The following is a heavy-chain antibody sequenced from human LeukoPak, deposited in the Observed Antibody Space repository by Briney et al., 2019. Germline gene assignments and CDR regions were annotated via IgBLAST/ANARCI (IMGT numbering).Heavy chain of an antibody. CDR3: ARGIVVVTAADYYFDY. D-gene: IGHD2-21*02. J-gene: IGHJ4*02. CDR1: GFTFSSYA. V-gene: IGHV3-33*08. CDR2: IWYDGSNK. Sequence: GGSLRLSCAASGFTFSSYAMSWVRQAPGKGLEWVAVIWYDGSNKYYADSVKGRFTISRDNSKNTLYLQMNSLRAEDTAVYYCARGIVVVTAADYYFDYWGQGTLVTVSS.